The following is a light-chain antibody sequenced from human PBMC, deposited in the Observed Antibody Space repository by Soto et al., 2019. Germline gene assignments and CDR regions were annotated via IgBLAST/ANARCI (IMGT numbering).Light chain of an antibody. CDR2: DAS. CDR1: HSVGTK. J-gene: IGKJ1*01. CDR3: HQYSKWPQT. V-gene: IGKV3-15*01. Sequence: EIVITQSPATLSVSPGETATLSCRASHSVGTKLAWYQQRPGQAPRLLISDASTRATSISARFSGSGSVTQFTLTISSLQSEDIARYYCHQYSKWPQTFGQGTKVDIK.